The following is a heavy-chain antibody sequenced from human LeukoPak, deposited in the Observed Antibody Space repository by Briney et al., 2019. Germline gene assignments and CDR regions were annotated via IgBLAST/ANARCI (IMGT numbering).Heavy chain of an antibody. V-gene: IGHV4-39*01. D-gene: IGHD3-10*01. CDR2: IHYSGST. CDR1: CGSISSSTYF. CDR3: ERQLYDSGSYYATMNV. J-gene: IGHJ6*03. Sequence: PSDTLSLTCSVSCGSISSSTYFCRWIRQPPAKGLEWFASIHYSGSTYSNPSLKSRVTISVDTSKNQFSLRLSSVSAAHTSVYFCERQLYDSGSYYATMNVWGKGTTVTISS.